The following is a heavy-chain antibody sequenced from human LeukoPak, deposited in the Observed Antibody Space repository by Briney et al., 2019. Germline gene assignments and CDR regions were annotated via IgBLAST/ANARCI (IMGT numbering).Heavy chain of an antibody. V-gene: IGHV1-18*01. Sequence: GASVKVSCTASGYTFTSYGISWVRQAPGQGLEWMGWISAYNGNTNYAQKLQGRVTMTTDTSTSTAYMELRSLRSDDTAVYYCAREINYGDYRSYYFDYWGQGTLVTVSS. CDR2: ISAYNGNT. J-gene: IGHJ4*02. CDR1: GYTFTSYG. D-gene: IGHD4-17*01. CDR3: AREINYGDYRSYYFDY.